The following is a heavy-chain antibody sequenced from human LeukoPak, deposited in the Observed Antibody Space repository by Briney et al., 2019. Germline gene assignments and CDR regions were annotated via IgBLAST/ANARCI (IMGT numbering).Heavy chain of an antibody. CDR1: GFTFSNAW. Sequence: GGSLRLSCAASGFTFSNAWMSWVRQAPGKGLEWVGRIKSKTDGGTTDYAAPVKGRFTISRDDSKNTLYLQMNSLKTKDTAVYYCTTDLDGTTGYYYYYYMDVWGKGTTVTVSS. D-gene: IGHD1-7*01. CDR3: TTDLDGTTGYYYYYYMDV. CDR2: IKSKTDGGTT. V-gene: IGHV3-15*01. J-gene: IGHJ6*03.